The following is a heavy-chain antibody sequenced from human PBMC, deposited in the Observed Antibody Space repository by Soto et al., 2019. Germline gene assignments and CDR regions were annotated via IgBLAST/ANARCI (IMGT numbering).Heavy chain of an antibody. CDR1: GFSLSTSGVG. D-gene: IGHD2-21*02. Sequence: SGPTLVNPTQTLTLTCTFSGFSLSTSGVGVGWIRQPPGKALEWLALIYWDDDKRYSPSLRSRLTISKDTSKNQVVLTMTNMDPVDTATYYCIQSRCGGDCLQSYASHYYYGMGVWGQGTTVTVSS. J-gene: IGHJ6*02. CDR3: IQSRCGGDCLQSYASHYYYGMGV. CDR2: IYWDDDK. V-gene: IGHV2-5*02.